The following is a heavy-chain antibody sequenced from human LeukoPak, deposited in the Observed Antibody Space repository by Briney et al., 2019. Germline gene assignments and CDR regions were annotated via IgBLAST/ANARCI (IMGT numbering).Heavy chain of an antibody. Sequence: ASVKVSCKVSGCTLTELSMHWVRQAPGKGLEWMGGFDPEDGETIYAQKFQGRVTMTEDTSTDTAYMELSSLRSEDTAVYYCATVGVGSTSLDYWGQGTLVTVSS. J-gene: IGHJ4*02. D-gene: IGHD2-2*01. CDR3: ATVGVGSTSLDY. V-gene: IGHV1-24*01. CDR1: GCTLTELS. CDR2: FDPEDGET.